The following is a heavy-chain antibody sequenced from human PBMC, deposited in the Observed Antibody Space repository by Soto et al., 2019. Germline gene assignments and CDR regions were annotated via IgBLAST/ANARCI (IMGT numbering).Heavy chain of an antibody. D-gene: IGHD1-1*01. J-gene: IGHJ4*02. CDR3: AKSTTGTHRRESDY. CDR2: ISYDGSNK. CDR1: GFTFSSYG. V-gene: IGHV3-30*18. Sequence: QVQLVESGGGVVQPGRSLRLSCAASGFTFSSYGMHWVRQAPGKGLEWVAVISYDGSNKYYADSVKGRFTISRDNSKNTLYLQMNSLRAEDTAVYYCAKSTTGTHRRESDYWGQGTLVTVSS.